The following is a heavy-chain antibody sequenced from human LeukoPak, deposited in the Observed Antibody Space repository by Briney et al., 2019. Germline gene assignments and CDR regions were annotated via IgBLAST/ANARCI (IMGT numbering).Heavy chain of an antibody. J-gene: IGHJ4*02. CDR2: IYCSGST. CDR3: ARHGSYYGSAPHYYFDY. Sequence: SETLSLTCTVSGGSISSYYWSWIRQPPGKGLEWIGYIYCSGSTNYNPSLKSRVTISVDTSKNQFSLKLSSVTAADTAVYYCARHGSYYGSAPHYYFDYWGQGTLVTVSS. CDR1: GGSISSYY. V-gene: IGHV4-59*01. D-gene: IGHD3-10*01.